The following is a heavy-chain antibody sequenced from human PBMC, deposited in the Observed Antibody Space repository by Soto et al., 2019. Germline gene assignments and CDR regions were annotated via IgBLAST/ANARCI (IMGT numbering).Heavy chain of an antibody. CDR2: INPNGGGT. V-gene: IGHV1-46*01. Sequence: QVQLVQSGAEVKKPGASVKVSCKASGYKFINHYMHWVRQAPGVGLEWMGIINPNGGGTDYSHRFQGRVTMTRDPFAITVQMELSSLRSDDTGVYFCARDSSASATSYSFDNWGQGTLVTVSS. J-gene: IGHJ4*02. CDR1: GYKFINHY. CDR3: ARDSSASATSYSFDN. D-gene: IGHD6-25*01.